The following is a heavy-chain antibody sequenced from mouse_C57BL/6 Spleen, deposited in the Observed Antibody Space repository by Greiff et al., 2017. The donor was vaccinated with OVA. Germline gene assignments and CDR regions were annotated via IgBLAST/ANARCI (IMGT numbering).Heavy chain of an antibody. CDR3: AKRDGNYVAMDY. D-gene: IGHD2-1*01. CDR1: GFTFSDYG. Sequence: DVHLVESGGGLVKPGGSLKLSCAASGFTFSDYGMHWVRQAPEKGLEWVAYISSGSSTIYYADTVKGRFTISRDNAKNTLFLQMTSLRSEDTAMYYCAKRDGNYVAMDYWGQGTSVTVSS. J-gene: IGHJ4*01. CDR2: ISSGSSTI. V-gene: IGHV5-17*01.